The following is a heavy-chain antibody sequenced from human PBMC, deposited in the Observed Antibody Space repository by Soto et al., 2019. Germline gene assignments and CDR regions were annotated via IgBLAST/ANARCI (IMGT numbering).Heavy chain of an antibody. J-gene: IGHJ6*02. CDR3: ARDKPQQIVGYNYYYGLDV. D-gene: IGHD6-6*01. Sequence: PSETLSLTCTVSGGSISSYYWSWIRQPPGKGLEWIGYIYYSGSTNYNPSLKSRVTISVDTSKNQFSLKLSSVTAADTAVYYCARDKPQQIVGYNYYYGLDVWGQGTTVTVSS. CDR2: IYYSGST. CDR1: GGSISSYY. V-gene: IGHV4-59*01.